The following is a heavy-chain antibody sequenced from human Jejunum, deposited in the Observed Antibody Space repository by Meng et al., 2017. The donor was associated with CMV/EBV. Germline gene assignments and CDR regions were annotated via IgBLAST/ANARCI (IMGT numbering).Heavy chain of an antibody. J-gene: IGHJ4*02. V-gene: IGHV3-23*01. CDR3: VTEGFDS. CDR1: GFTFSSYA. CDR2: ISADGGST. Sequence: LKISCEASGFTFSSYALSWVRQAPGKGLEWVSVISADGGSTNNADSVKGRFIVSRDNSKNTVYLQMNSLRAEDTAVYYCVTEGFDSWGQGTLVTVSS.